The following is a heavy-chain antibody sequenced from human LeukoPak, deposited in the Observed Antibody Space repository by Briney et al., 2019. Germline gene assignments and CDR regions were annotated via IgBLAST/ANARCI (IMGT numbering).Heavy chain of an antibody. V-gene: IGHV3-11*04. D-gene: IGHD6-13*01. CDR2: ISSSGSTI. J-gene: IGHJ6*03. Sequence: GGSLRLSCAASGFTFSDYYMSWIRQAPGKGLEWVSYISSSGSTIYYADSVKGRFTISRDNAKNSLYLQMNSLRAEDTAVYYCERADLAAAGTYYMDVWGKGTTVTVSS. CDR1: GFTFSDYY. CDR3: ERADLAAAGTYYMDV.